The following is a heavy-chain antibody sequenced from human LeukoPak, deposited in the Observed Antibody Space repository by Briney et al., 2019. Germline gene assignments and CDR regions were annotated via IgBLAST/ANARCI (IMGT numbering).Heavy chain of an antibody. CDR3: AKVGGSYYFDY. CDR2: ISGSGGST. J-gene: IGHJ4*02. V-gene: IGHV3-23*01. Sequence: PGGSLRLSCAASGFTFSSYWMHWVRQAPGKGLVWVSAISGSGGSTYYADSVKGRFTISRDNSKNTLYLQMNSLRAEDTAVYYCAKVGGSYYFDYWGQGTLVTVSS. D-gene: IGHD1-26*01. CDR1: GFTFSSYW.